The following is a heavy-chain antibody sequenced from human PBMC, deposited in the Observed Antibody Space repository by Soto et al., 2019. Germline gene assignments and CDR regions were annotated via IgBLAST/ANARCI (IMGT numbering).Heavy chain of an antibody. CDR1: GGTFSSYV. CDR3: GGTHFDTSGYDPSELKF. J-gene: IGHJ4*02. Sequence: QVQLVQSGAEVKKPGSSVKVSCKASGGTFSSYVISWVRQVPGQGLEWMGGIIPFFGTAKYAQNFQGGVTLTAEESTSTAYMELSSLRSEATAVYYCGGTHFDTSGYDPSELKFWGQGTLVTVSS. V-gene: IGHV1-69*01. D-gene: IGHD3-22*01. CDR2: IIPFFGTA.